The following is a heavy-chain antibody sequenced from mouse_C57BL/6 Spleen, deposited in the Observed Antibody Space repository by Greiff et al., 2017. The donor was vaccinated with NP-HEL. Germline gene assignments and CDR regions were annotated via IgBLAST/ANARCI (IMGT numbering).Heavy chain of an antibody. Sequence: QVQLQQSGAELMKPGASVKLSCKATGYTFTGYWIEWVKQRPGHGLEWIGEILPGSGSTNYNEKFKGKATFTADTYSNTAYMQLSSLTAEDSAIYYCAREGRIYCGYDYAVDYWGQGTSVTVSS. CDR3: AREGRIYCGYDYAVDY. J-gene: IGHJ4*01. D-gene: IGHD2-2*01. CDR2: ILPGSGST. V-gene: IGHV1-9*01. CDR1: GYTFTGYW.